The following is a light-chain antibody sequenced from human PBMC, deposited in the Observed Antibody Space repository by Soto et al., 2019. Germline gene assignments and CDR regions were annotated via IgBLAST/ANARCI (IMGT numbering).Light chain of an antibody. V-gene: IGKV1-5*03. CDR2: KAS. CDR1: QTISSW. CDR3: QHYNSYSEA. Sequence: QITQSAATVSGSVGDRVTITCRASQTISSWLAWYQQKPGKASKLLIYKASTLKGGVPSRFSGSGSGTEFTLTISSLQPDDFATYYCQHYNSYSEAFGQGTKWIS. J-gene: IGKJ1*01.